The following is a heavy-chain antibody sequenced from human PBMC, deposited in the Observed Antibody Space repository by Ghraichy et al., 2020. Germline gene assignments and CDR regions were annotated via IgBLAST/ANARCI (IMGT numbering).Heavy chain of an antibody. J-gene: IGHJ3*02. D-gene: IGHD6-13*01. Sequence: SQTLSLTCAISGDSVYSNSAAWNWIRQSPSRGLEWLGRTYYKSKWYNDYAVSVKSRITIKPDTSKNQFSLQLNSVTPEDTAVYYCARDLRESSSSYLHDAFDIWGQGTMVTVSS. CDR1: GDSVYSNSAA. V-gene: IGHV6-1*01. CDR2: TYYKSKWYN. CDR3: ARDLRESSSSYLHDAFDI.